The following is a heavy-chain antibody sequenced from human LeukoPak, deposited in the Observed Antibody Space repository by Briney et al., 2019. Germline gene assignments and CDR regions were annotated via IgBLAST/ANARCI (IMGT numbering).Heavy chain of an antibody. CDR2: IYGSGST. D-gene: IGHD1-1*01. CDR1: GGSISSYY. J-gene: IGHJ5*02. V-gene: IGHV4-59*01. Sequence: SETLSLTCTVSGGSISSYYWSWIRQPPGKGLEWIGHIYGSGSTNCNPSLKSRVTLSVDTSKNQFSLKLSSVTAADTAVYYCAREGTSGTHLNWFDPWGQGTLVTVSP. CDR3: AREGTSGTHLNWFDP.